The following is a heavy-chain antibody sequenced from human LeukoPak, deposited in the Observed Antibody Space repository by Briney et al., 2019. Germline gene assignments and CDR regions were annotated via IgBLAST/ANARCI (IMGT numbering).Heavy chain of an antibody. CDR1: GFTFSSYA. V-gene: IGHV3-30*04. CDR2: ISYDGSNK. D-gene: IGHD6-13*01. CDR3: ATEGYSSSWNAFDI. Sequence: PGGSLRLSCAASGFTFSSYAMHWVRQAPGKGLEWVAVISYDGSNKYYADSVKGRFTISRDNSKNTLYLQMNSLRAEDTAVYYCATEGYSSSWNAFDIWGQGTMVTVSS. J-gene: IGHJ3*02.